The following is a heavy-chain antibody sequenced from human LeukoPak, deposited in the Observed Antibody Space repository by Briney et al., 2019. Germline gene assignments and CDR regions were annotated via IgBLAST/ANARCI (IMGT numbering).Heavy chain of an antibody. CDR3: ARDARDGYGGNPFDY. CDR2: IRGSGGTT. V-gene: IGHV3-23*01. CDR1: GFILSNYR. D-gene: IGHD4-23*01. Sequence: GGSLRLSCAASGFILSNYRMNWVRQAPGKGLEWVSTIRGSGGTTYYADSVKGRFTISRDNSKNTLYLQMNSLRAEDTAVYYCARDARDGYGGNPFDYWGQGTLVTVSS. J-gene: IGHJ4*02.